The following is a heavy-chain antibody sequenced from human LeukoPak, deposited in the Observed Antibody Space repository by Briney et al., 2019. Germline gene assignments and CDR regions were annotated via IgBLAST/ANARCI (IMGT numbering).Heavy chain of an antibody. V-gene: IGHV4-34*01. CDR3: ARAGPLGWFDP. Sequence: SETLSLTCAVYGGSFSGYYWSWIRQPPGKGLEWIGEINHSGSTNYNPPLKSRVTISVDTSKNQFSLKLSSVTAADTAVYYCARAGPLGWFDPWGQGTLVTVSS. CDR1: GGSFSGYY. CDR2: INHSGST. J-gene: IGHJ5*02.